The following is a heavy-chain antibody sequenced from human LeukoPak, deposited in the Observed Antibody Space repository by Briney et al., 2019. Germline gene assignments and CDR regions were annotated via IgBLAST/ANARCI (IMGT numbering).Heavy chain of an antibody. Sequence: ASVKVSCKASGYTFSSYGITWVRQAPGQGLEWMGWINAYNSNTNYAQKLQGRVTITTDTSTSTAYMELRSLRSDDTAVYYCVRDAERGYSYGSDYWGQGTLLTVSS. CDR3: VRDAERGYSYGSDY. CDR2: INAYNSNT. J-gene: IGHJ4*02. D-gene: IGHD5-18*01. V-gene: IGHV1-18*01. CDR1: GYTFSSYG.